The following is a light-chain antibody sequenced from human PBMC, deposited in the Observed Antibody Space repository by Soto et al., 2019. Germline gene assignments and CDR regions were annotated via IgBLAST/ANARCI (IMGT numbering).Light chain of an antibody. CDR3: QQYNLYPWT. Sequence: DIQMTQSPSTLSASVGDTVTITCRASQSISIWLAWYQQKPGKAPKLLIYKASSLESGVPSRFSGSGSGTEFALTISSLQPDDFATYFCQQYNLYPWTFGQGTKVELK. V-gene: IGKV1-5*03. J-gene: IGKJ1*01. CDR1: QSISIW. CDR2: KAS.